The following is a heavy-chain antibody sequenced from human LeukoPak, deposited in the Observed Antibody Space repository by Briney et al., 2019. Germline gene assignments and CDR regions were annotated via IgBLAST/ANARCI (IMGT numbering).Heavy chain of an antibody. CDR1: GGSISSSRYY. D-gene: IGHD6-13*01. CDR2: LYYSGST. J-gene: IGHJ4*02. CDR3: ARGDLAAAGTKGRVPTSFDY. V-gene: IGHV4-39*01. Sequence: PSETLSLTCTVSGGSISSSRYYWGWIRQPPGKGLEWIGTLYYSGSTYYNPSLKSRVTMSVDTSKNQFSLKLSSVTAADTAAYYCARGDLAAAGTKGRVPTSFDYWGQGTLVTVSS.